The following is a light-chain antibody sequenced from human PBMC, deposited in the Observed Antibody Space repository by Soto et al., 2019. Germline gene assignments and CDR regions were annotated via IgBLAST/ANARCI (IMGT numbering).Light chain of an antibody. J-gene: IGKJ1*01. CDR3: QHYNSWLTWT. CDR2: GAS. V-gene: IGKV3-15*01. CDR1: QTFSTSY. Sequence: EIVLTQSPGTLSLSPGERATLSCRASQTFSTSYLAWYQQKPGQAPRLLIYGASTRATGIPARFSGSGSGTEFTLTIDNLQSEDFAVYYCQHYNSWLTWTFGQGTKVDIK.